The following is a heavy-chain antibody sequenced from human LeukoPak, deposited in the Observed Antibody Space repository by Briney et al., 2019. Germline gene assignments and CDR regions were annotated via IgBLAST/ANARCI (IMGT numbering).Heavy chain of an antibody. CDR1: GGSISSYY. J-gene: IGHJ5*02. D-gene: IGHD4-17*01. CDR2: IYYSGST. V-gene: IGHV4-59*01. Sequence: SETLSLTCTVSGGSISSYYWSWIRQPPEKGLEWIGYIYYSGSTNYNPSLKSRVTISVDTSKNQFSLKLSSVTAADTAMYYCARGGRLTTVTGAWFDPWGQGTLVTVSS. CDR3: ARGGRLTTVTGAWFDP.